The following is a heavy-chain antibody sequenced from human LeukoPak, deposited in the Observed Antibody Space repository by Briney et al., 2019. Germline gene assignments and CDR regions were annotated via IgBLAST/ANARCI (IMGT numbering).Heavy chain of an antibody. V-gene: IGHV3-23*01. CDR3: AKDLVGSGSYYSR. CDR2: IRGGGET. D-gene: IGHD3-10*01. Sequence: TGGSLRLSCAASGFSFSNYAMSWVRQAPARGPEWVSSIRGGGETFYADSVKGRFTLSRDDSRNTVYLHLRVEDTAVYYCAKDLVGSGSYYSRWGQGTLVTVSS. CDR1: GFSFSNYA. J-gene: IGHJ4*02.